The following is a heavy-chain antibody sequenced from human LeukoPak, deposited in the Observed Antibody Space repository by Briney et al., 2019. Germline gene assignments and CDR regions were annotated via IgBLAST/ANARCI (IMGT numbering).Heavy chain of an antibody. J-gene: IGHJ6*03. D-gene: IGHD3-10*02. CDR3: ARAGRKSRGVDLVRKKETGYYYYMDV. CDR1: GFTFSSYG. CDR2: MSGSDGST. Sequence: GGSLRLSCAASGFTFSSYGMSWVRQAPGKGLEWVSSMSGSDGSTYYVDSVKGRFTISRDNAKNSLYLQMNSLRAEDTAVYYCARAGRKSRGVDLVRKKETGYYYYMDVWGKGTTVTVSS. V-gene: IGHV3-23*01.